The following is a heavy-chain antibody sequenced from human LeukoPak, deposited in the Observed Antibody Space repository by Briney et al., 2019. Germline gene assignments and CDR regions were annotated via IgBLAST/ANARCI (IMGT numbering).Heavy chain of an antibody. CDR2: ISSSSYI. J-gene: IGHJ4*02. CDR3: AKERFYGDDPWFDY. V-gene: IGHV3-21*01. CDR1: GFTFSSYS. Sequence: PGGSLRPSCAASGFTFSSYSMNWVRQAPGKGLEWVSSISSSSYIYYADSVKGRFTISRDNSKNTLYLQMNSLRAEDTAVYYCAKERFYGDDPWFDYWGQGTLVTVSS. D-gene: IGHD4-17*01.